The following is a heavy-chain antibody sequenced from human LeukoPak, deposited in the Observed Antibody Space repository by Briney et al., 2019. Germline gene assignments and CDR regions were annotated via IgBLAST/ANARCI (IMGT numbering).Heavy chain of an antibody. J-gene: IGHJ4*02. Sequence: ASVKVSCKASGYTFTSYGISWVRQAPGQGLEWMGWISAYNGNTNYAQKLKGRVTMTTDASTSTAYMELRSLRSDDTAVYYCARLGAYSYGRNYFDYWGQGTLVTVSS. V-gene: IGHV1-18*01. CDR2: ISAYNGNT. D-gene: IGHD5-18*01. CDR1: GYTFTSYG. CDR3: ARLGAYSYGRNYFDY.